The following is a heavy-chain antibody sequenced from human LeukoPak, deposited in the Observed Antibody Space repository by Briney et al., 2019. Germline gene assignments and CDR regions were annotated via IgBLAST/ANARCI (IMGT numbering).Heavy chain of an antibody. J-gene: IGHJ3*02. CDR1: GFTFTNTW. Sequence: GGSLRLSCAASGFTFTNTWMIWVRQDPGKGLEWVGRIKSRGDGWTADYAAPVKGRLIISRDDSKNMLYLQMNSLKTEDTAVYYCTTRYCSRTFCYDEGFDMWGQGTMVTVSS. V-gene: IGHV3-15*01. D-gene: IGHD2-2*01. CDR2: IKSRGDGWTA. CDR3: TTRYCSRTFCYDEGFDM.